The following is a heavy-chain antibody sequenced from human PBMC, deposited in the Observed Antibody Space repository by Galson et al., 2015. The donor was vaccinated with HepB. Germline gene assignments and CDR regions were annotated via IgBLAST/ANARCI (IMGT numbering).Heavy chain of an antibody. CDR3: ARVGDFPNPIEHKTGYCSSTSCYAHAFDI. Sequence: SLRLSCAASGFTFSSYWMSWVRQAPGKGLEWGANIKQNGNEKYYVDSVKGRFTLSRDNAKNSLYLQMNSLRAEDTAVYYCARVGDFPNPIEHKTGYCSSTSCYAHAFDIWGQGTMVTVSS. CDR1: GFTFSSYW. J-gene: IGHJ3*02. V-gene: IGHV3-7*03. D-gene: IGHD2-2*01. CDR2: IKQNGNEK.